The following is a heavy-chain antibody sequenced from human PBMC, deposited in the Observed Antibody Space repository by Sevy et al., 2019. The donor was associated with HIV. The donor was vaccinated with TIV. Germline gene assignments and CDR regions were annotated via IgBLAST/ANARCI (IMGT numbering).Heavy chain of an antibody. Sequence: GGSLRLSCVASGFTFRSFSMHWVRQAPGKGLEWVAAIWYEGRTERYADSVQGRFTISRDNSKKTLHLQMNSLRAEDTALYYCARDAARVIVPTAGFDSWGQGTLVTVSS. CDR3: ARDAARVIVPTAGFDS. CDR1: GFTFRSFS. J-gene: IGHJ5*01. CDR2: IWYEGRTE. D-gene: IGHD1-1*01. V-gene: IGHV3-33*01.